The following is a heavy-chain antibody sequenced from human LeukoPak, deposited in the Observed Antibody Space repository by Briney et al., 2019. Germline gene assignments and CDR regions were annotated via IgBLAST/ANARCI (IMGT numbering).Heavy chain of an antibody. CDR3: ATDVGQLWSPDN. J-gene: IGHJ4*02. V-gene: IGHV3-11*01. CDR2: ISGSGNTI. CDR1: GFTFSDYY. D-gene: IGHD5-18*01. Sequence: GGSLRLSCAASGFTFSDYYMSWIRQAPGKRLEWVSYISGSGNTIYYADSVKGRFTISRDNAKNSVYLHMNSLRADDTAVYYCATDVGQLWSPDNWGQGTLVTVSS.